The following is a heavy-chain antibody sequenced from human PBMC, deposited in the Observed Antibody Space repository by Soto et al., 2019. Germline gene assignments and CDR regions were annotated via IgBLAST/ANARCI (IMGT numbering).Heavy chain of an antibody. CDR1: GYSFTSYW. D-gene: IGHD2-2*02. Sequence: GESLKISCKGSGYSFTSYWISWVRQMPGKGLEWMGRIDPSDSYTNYSPSFQGHVTISADKSISTAYPQWSSLKASDTAMYYCARLDIVVVPAAIIYYGMDVWGQGTTVTVSS. V-gene: IGHV5-10-1*01. CDR3: ARLDIVVVPAAIIYYGMDV. CDR2: IDPSDSYT. J-gene: IGHJ6*02.